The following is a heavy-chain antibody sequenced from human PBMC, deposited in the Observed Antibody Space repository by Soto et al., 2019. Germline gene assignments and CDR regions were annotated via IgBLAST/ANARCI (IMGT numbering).Heavy chain of an antibody. V-gene: IGHV3-74*01. CDR2: LKGDGSVI. CDR1: EFTLNNYF. Sequence: EVQLVESGGGLVQLGGSLRLSCAASEFTLNNYFIHWVRQAPERGLVWVSRLKGDGSVINYADSVEGRFTIAIDNAKNMVHLQMDSLRAEDSAVDYCARDPARNWFDPWGQGTLVAVSS. CDR3: ARDPARNWFDP. D-gene: IGHD6-6*01. J-gene: IGHJ5*02.